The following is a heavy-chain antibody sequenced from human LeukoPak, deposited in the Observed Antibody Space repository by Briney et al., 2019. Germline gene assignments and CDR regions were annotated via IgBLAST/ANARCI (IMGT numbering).Heavy chain of an antibody. CDR3: ARGGYYGSGRYYFDS. CDR1: GFTFRTYN. V-gene: IGHV3-48*01. CDR2: ITSGGTTI. J-gene: IGHJ4*02. D-gene: IGHD3-3*01. Sequence: PGGSLRLSCAASGFTFRTYNMNWVRQAPGKGLEWVSYITSGGTTIYYADSVKGRFTISRDNAKNSLYLQMNSLRAEDTAVYYCARGGYYGSGRYYFDSWGQGTLVTVSS.